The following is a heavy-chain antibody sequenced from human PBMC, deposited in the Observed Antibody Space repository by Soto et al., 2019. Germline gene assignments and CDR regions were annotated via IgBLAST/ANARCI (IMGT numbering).Heavy chain of an antibody. Sequence: GAPAEVSCKASGGTLSSYAISWVRQATGQGLEWMGGIIPIFGTANYAQKFQGRVTITADESTSTAYMELSSLRSEDTAVYYCARDGTSTDYYYCYGMDVWGQGTTVTVSS. J-gene: IGHJ6*02. D-gene: IGHD4-4*01. CDR3: ARDGTSTDYYYCYGMDV. CDR2: IIPIFGTA. CDR1: GGTLSSYA. V-gene: IGHV1-69*13.